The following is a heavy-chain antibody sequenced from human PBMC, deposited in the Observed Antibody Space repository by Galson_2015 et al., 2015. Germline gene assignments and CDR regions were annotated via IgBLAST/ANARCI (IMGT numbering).Heavy chain of an antibody. D-gene: IGHD2-2*01. CDR1: GFTFSSYG. J-gene: IGHJ4*02. CDR3: ARDTVRSTVGRGPPEGY. CDR2: IWYDGSNK. V-gene: IGHV3-33*01. Sequence: SLRLSCAASGFTFSSYGMHWVRQAPGKGLEWVAVIWYDGSNKYYADSVKGRFTISRDNSKNTLYLQMNSLRAEDTAVYYCARDTVRSTVGRGPPEGYWGQGTLVTVSS.